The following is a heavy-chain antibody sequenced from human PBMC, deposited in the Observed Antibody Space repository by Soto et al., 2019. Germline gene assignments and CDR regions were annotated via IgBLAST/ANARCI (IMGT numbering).Heavy chain of an antibody. CDR3: ARGSTIVRGAPSWFDP. J-gene: IGHJ5*02. Sequence: QVQLVQSGAEVKKPGSSVQVSCKASGGTFSRYTINWVRQAPGQGLEWMGRIIPIAAITNYTQKFQGRVTITVDKSSTTAYMERSRLRSDDTAVYYCARGSTIVRGAPSWFDPWCQGSLVTVSS. CDR1: GGTFSRYT. CDR2: IIPIAAIT. V-gene: IGHV1-69*02. D-gene: IGHD3-10*01.